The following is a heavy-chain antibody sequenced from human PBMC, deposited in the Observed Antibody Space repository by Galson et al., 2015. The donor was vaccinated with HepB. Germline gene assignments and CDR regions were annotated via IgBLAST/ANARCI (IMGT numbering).Heavy chain of an antibody. V-gene: IGHV3-23*01. Sequence: SLRLSCAAAGFTFNSYAMTWVRQAPGKGLEWVSAISGSGDSKYYADSVKGRFIISRDNSKNTLYVQMDTLRVADTAVYYCAKDRNAFGYSGTNFDYWGQGTLVTVSS. CDR1: GFTFNSYA. CDR3: AKDRNAFGYSGTNFDY. D-gene: IGHD2-21*01. CDR2: ISGSGDSK. J-gene: IGHJ4*01.